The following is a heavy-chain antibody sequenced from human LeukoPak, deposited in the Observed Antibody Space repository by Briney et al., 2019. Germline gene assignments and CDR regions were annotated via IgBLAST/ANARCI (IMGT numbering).Heavy chain of an antibody. Sequence: GGALSLSCAASGFTVSGNYRSWVRKAPGKGLERVSVMYSGGSTYYAASVKGRFTISRDNSKNTLYLQMNSLRAEDTAVYYCAELGITMIGGVWGKGTTVTISS. J-gene: IGHJ6*04. CDR2: MYSGGST. V-gene: IGHV3-66*01. CDR3: AELGITMIGGV. CDR1: GFTVSGNY. D-gene: IGHD3-10*02.